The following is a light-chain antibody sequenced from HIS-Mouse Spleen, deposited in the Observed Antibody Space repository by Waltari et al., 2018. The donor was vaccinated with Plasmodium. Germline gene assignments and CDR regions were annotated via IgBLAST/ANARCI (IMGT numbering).Light chain of an antibody. CDR3: QAWDSTHVV. V-gene: IGLV3-1*01. Sequence: SYELTQPPSVSVSPGQTASITCSGEKVGENDACWYQQKPGQSPVLVIYQDSKRPSGIPERFSGSNSGNTATLTISGTQAMDEADYYCQAWDSTHVVFGGGTKLTVL. J-gene: IGLJ2*01. CDR2: QDS. CDR1: KVGEND.